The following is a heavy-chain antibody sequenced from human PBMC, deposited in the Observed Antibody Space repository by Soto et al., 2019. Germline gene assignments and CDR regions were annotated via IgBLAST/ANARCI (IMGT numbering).Heavy chain of an antibody. CDR1: GYTFTSYY. D-gene: IGHD1-1*01. CDR2: INPSGGST. Sequence: QVQLVQSGAEVKKPGASVKVSCKASGYTFTSYYMHWVRQAPGQGLEWMGIINPSGGSTSYAQKFQGXXTXTXATSTSTVYMELSSLRSEDTAVYYCARGGTTLWVSDWGQGTLVTVSS. J-gene: IGHJ4*02. CDR3: ARGGTTLWVSD. V-gene: IGHV1-46*01.